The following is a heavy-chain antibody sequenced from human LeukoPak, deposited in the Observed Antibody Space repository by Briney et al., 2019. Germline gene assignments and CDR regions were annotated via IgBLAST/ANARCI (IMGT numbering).Heavy chain of an antibody. J-gene: IGHJ4*02. CDR2: ISGSDNST. D-gene: IGHD4-11*01. V-gene: IGHV3-23*01. CDR3: ARSGGLQKFDY. Sequence: PGGSLRLSCAASGFTFSIYAMSWVRQAPGKGLEWVSVISGSDNSTYYADSVKGRFIISRDTSKNTLYLQMNSLRAEDTAVYYCARSGGLQKFDYWGQGTLVTVSS. CDR1: GFTFSIYA.